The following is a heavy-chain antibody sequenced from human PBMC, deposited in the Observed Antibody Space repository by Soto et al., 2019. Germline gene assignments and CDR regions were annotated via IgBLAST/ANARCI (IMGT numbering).Heavy chain of an antibody. Sequence: GGSLRLSCAASGFTFTSYAMSWVRQAPGKGLEWVSTIGASDTAYYADSLKGRFTISRDNSKNTLYLQMNSLRAEDTAVYYCAKRSQSKYFDYWGQGTLVTVSS. CDR2: IGASDTA. V-gene: IGHV3-23*01. J-gene: IGHJ4*02. CDR3: AKRSQSKYFDY. CDR1: GFTFTSYA. D-gene: IGHD4-4*01.